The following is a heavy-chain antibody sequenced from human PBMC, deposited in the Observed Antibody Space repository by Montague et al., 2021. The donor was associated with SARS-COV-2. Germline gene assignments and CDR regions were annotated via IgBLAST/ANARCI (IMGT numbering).Heavy chain of an antibody. CDR1: RGSFSNYY. V-gene: IGHV4-34*01. J-gene: IGHJ3*02. Sequence: SETLSLTCAVSRGSFSNYYWTWIRQSPGKGLEWIGEISQGGAPNYTPSLKSRVTISLDTSKKQNSLKLNSVTVAATAVFFCARGRPVQGSFRHFDSISSGALDIWGQGSLVIVSS. D-gene: IGHD3-9*01. CDR2: ISQGGAP. CDR3: ARGRPVQGSFRHFDSISSGALDI.